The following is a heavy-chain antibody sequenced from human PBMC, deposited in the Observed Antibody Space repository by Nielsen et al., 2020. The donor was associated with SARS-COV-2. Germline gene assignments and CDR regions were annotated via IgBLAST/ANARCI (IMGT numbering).Heavy chain of an antibody. CDR1: GFTFSTYA. Sequence: GESLKISCAASGFTFSTYAMSWVRQAPGKGLELVSAISVSGSTTYYTDSVEGRFTISRDNSKNTLYLQMDSLKAEDTAVYYCGRDQGWKGNDYWGQGTLVTVSS. D-gene: IGHD1-1*01. V-gene: IGHV3-23*01. CDR2: ISVSGSTT. J-gene: IGHJ4*02. CDR3: GRDQGWKGNDY.